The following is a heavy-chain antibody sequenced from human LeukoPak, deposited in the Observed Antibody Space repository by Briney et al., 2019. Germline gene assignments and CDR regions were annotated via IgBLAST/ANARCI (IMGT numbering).Heavy chain of an antibody. CDR3: ARRSITMVRGVTSPYYYYYYMDV. CDR1: GFTFSDYY. V-gene: IGHV3-11*04. CDR2: ISSSGSTI. Sequence: GGSLRLSCVASGFTFSDYYMSWIRQAPGKGLEWVSYISSSGSTIYYADSVKGRFTISRDNAKNSLYLQMNSLRAEDTAVYYCARRSITMVRGVTSPYYYYYYMDVWGKGTTVTVSS. J-gene: IGHJ6*03. D-gene: IGHD3-10*01.